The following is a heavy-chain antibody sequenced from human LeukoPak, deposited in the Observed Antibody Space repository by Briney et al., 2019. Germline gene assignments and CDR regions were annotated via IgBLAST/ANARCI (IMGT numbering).Heavy chain of an antibody. J-gene: IGHJ4*02. CDR2: IKQDGSKK. D-gene: IGHD5-24*01. Sequence: GGSLRLSCAASGFTISNYWMNWVRQAPGKGLEWVANIKQDGSKKYYVDSVKGRFTISKDNAKNSLYLQMNSLRAEDTAVYYCARAGRGDAYEIGVFCFDYWGQGTLVPASS. V-gene: IGHV3-7*01. CDR1: GFTISNYW. CDR3: ARAGRGDAYEIGVFCFDY.